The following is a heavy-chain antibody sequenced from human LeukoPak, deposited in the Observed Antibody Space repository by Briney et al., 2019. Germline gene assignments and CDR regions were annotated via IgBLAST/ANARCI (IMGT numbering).Heavy chain of an antibody. V-gene: IGHV3-9*01. J-gene: IGHJ6*02. CDR1: GFTFDDYA. CDR3: AKDYHDYELPWRLNGMDV. Sequence: PGGSLRLSCAASGFTFDDYAMHWVRQAPGKGLEWVSGISWNSGSIGYADSVKGRFTISRDNAKNSLYLQMNSLRAEDTALYYCAKDYHDYELPWRLNGMDVWGQGTTVTVSS. CDR2: ISWNSGSI. D-gene: IGHD4-17*01.